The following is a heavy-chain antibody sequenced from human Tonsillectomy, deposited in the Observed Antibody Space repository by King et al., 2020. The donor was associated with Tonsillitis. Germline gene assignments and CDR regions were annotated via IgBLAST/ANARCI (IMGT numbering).Heavy chain of an antibody. J-gene: IGHJ4*02. CDR1: GYSFTNYW. V-gene: IGHV5-51*03. Sequence: VQLVESGAEVKKPGESLKISCTGSGYSFTNYWIGWVRQMPGKGLEWMGIIYPGDSDARYSPSFQGQVTISADKSISTAYLQWSSLKASDTAMYYCARHSSGWYGGNDYWGQGTLVTVSS. D-gene: IGHD6-19*01. CDR2: IYPGDSDA. CDR3: ARHSSGWYGGNDY.